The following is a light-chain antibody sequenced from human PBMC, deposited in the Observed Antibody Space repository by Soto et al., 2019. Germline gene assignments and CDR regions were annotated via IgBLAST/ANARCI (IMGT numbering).Light chain of an antibody. CDR2: GAS. J-gene: IGKJ1*01. CDR1: QSVSSN. Sequence: EIVMTQPPATLSVSPGERATFSCRASQSVSSNLAWYQQKPGQAPRLLIYGASTRATGIPARFSGSGSGTEFTLTISSLQSEDFAVYYCQQYNNWPRTFGQGTKV. V-gene: IGKV3-15*01. CDR3: QQYNNWPRT.